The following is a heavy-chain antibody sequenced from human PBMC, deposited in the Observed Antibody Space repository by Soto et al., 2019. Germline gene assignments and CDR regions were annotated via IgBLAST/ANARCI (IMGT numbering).Heavy chain of an antibody. CDR3: ARYDYGDLDY. Sequence: EVQLVESGGGLVQPGGSLRLSCAASGFTLSDHYMDWVRQAPGKGLEWVGRTRNKANSYTTEYAASVKGRFTISRDDSKNSVYLQMNSLKTEDTAVYYCARYDYGDLDYWGQGTLATVSS. V-gene: IGHV3-72*01. CDR1: GFTLSDHY. J-gene: IGHJ4*02. CDR2: TRNKANSYTT. D-gene: IGHD4-17*01.